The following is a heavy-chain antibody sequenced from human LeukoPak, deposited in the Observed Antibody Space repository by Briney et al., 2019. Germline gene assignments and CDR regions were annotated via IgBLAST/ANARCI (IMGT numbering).Heavy chain of an antibody. Sequence: GGSLRLSRAASGFTFSSYGMHWVRQAPGKGLEWVAVIWYDGSNKYYADSVKGRFTISRDNSKNTLYLQMNSLRAEDTAVYYCARDGRIRQSGDAFDIWGQGTMVTVSS. CDR2: IWYDGSNK. CDR3: ARDGRIRQSGDAFDI. CDR1: GFTFSSYG. J-gene: IGHJ3*02. V-gene: IGHV3-33*01. D-gene: IGHD1-26*01.